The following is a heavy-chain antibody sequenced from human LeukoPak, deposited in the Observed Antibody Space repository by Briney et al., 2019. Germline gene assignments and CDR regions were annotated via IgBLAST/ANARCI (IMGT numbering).Heavy chain of an antibody. CDR1: GFTFSSYS. CDR2: ISSSSSYI. Sequence: NSGGSLRLSCAASGFTFSSYSMNWVRQAPGKGLEWVSSISSSSSYIYYADSVKGRFTISRDNAKNSLYLQMNSLRAEDTAVYYCARDRGSGWYIDYWGQGTLVTVSS. V-gene: IGHV3-21*01. D-gene: IGHD6-19*01. CDR3: ARDRGSGWYIDY. J-gene: IGHJ4*02.